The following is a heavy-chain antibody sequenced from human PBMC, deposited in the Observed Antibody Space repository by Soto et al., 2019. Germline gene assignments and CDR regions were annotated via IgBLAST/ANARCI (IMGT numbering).Heavy chain of an antibody. Sequence: GGSLRLSCAASGFTFSSYGMHWVRQAPGKGLEWVAVISYDGRNKYYADAVKGRFTISRDNPKNTLYLQMSSLRAEDTAVYYCVKDGSSGWPYFYDMDVWGQGTTVTVSS. V-gene: IGHV3-30*18. CDR2: ISYDGRNK. CDR3: VKDGSSGWPYFYDMDV. D-gene: IGHD6-19*01. J-gene: IGHJ6*02. CDR1: GFTFSSYG.